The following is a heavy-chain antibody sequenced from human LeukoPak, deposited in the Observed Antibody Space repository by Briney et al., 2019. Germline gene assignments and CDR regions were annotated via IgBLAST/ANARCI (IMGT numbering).Heavy chain of an antibody. D-gene: IGHD1-1*01. CDR1: GFTFSSYA. J-gene: IGHJ6*02. Sequence: GGSLRLYCAASGFTFSSYAMSWVRQAPGKGLEWVSAISGSGGSTYYADSVKGRFTISSDNSKNTLYLQMNSLRAEDTAVYYCAKDTSGLGTYYYYYGMDVWGQGTTVTVSS. V-gene: IGHV3-23*01. CDR3: AKDTSGLGTYYYYYGMDV. CDR2: ISGSGGST.